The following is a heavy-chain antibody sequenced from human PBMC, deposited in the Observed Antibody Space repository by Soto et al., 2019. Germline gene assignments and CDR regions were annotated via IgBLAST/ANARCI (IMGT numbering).Heavy chain of an antibody. CDR3: ARSQGNSRHWFDP. Sequence: SETLSLTCTVSGGSISSGTYYWGWIRQPPGKGLEWIGSIYSSGSTHYNPSLESRVTISVDTSKEQFSLMLRSVTAADTAVYHCARSQGNSRHWFDPWGQGTLVTVSS. J-gene: IGHJ5*02. V-gene: IGHV4-39*01. CDR1: GGSISSGTYY. CDR2: IYSSGST.